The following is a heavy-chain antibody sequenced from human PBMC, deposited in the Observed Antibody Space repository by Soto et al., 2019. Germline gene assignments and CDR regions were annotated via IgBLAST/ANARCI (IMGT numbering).Heavy chain of an antibody. CDR3: AKGGVGSTSNAFDI. CDR2: ISYDGSNK. Sequence: GGSLRLSCAASGFTFRSYGMHWVRHAPGKGLEWVAVISYDGSNKYYADSVKGRFTISRDNSKNTLYLQMNSLRAEDTAVYYCAKGGVGSTSNAFDIWGQGTMVTVSS. CDR1: GFTFRSYG. V-gene: IGHV3-30*18. D-gene: IGHD1-26*01. J-gene: IGHJ3*02.